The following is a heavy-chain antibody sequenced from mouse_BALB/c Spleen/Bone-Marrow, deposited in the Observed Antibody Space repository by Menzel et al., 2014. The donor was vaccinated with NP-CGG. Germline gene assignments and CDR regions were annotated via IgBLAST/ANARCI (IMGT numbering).Heavy chain of an antibody. Sequence: EVKLQESGGGLVQPGGSLKLSCAASGSAFSSYWMSWVRQAPGKGLEWLGEINPDSSTINYTPSLKGKFIISRDNAKNTLYLQMSKVRSEDTALYYCARQGYCGRSEYWGQGTTLTVSS. D-gene: IGHD1-1*01. J-gene: IGHJ2*01. CDR3: ARQGYCGRSEY. CDR1: GSAFSSYW. CDR2: INPDSSTI. V-gene: IGHV4-1*02.